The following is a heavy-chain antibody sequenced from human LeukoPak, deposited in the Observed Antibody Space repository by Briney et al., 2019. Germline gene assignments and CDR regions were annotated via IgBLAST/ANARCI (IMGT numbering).Heavy chain of an antibody. CDR3: ARDAYNSYRRHCSSTSCYLYYYYYMDV. J-gene: IGHJ6*03. Sequence: GGSLRLSCAASGFTFSSYWMSWVRQAPGKGLEWVANIKQDGSEKYDVDSVKGRFTISRDNAKNSLYLQMNSLRAEDTAVYYCARDAYNSYRRHCSSTSCYLYYYYYMDVWGKGTTVTVSS. CDR1: GFTFSSYW. V-gene: IGHV3-7*01. D-gene: IGHD2-2*01. CDR2: IKQDGSEK.